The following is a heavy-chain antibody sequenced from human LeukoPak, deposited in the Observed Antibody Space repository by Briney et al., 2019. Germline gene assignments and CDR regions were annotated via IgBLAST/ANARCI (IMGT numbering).Heavy chain of an antibody. CDR2: IYTSGST. CDR1: GGTVSSGNYY. Sequence: SETLSLTCTVSGGTVSSGNYYWTWIRQPAGKGLEWIGRIYTSGSTNYNPSLKSRVTISIDASKNQFSLRLNSVTAADTAVYYCTQVGELMNYWGQGTLVTVSS. CDR3: TQVGELMNY. D-gene: IGHD3-16*01. V-gene: IGHV4-61*02. J-gene: IGHJ4*02.